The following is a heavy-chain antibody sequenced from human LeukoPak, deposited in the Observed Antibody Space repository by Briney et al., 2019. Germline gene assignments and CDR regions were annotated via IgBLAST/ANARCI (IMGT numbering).Heavy chain of an antibody. J-gene: IGHJ4*02. V-gene: IGHV1-69*05. CDR1: GGTFSSYA. CDR3: ASTRYYYDSSAPFDFDY. D-gene: IGHD3-22*01. CDR2: IIPIFGTA. Sequence: SVKVSCKASGGTFSSYAISWVRQAPGQGLEWMGGIIPIFGTANYAQKFQGRVTITTDESTSTAYMELSSLRSEDTAVYYCASTRYYYDSSAPFDFDYWGQGTLVTVSS.